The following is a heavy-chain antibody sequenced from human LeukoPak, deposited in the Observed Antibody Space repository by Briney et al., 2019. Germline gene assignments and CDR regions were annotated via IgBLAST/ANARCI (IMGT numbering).Heavy chain of an antibody. CDR2: INTDGSST. J-gene: IGHJ3*02. D-gene: IGHD5-12*01. V-gene: IGHV3-74*01. CDR1: GFTFSSYW. Sequence: GGSLRLSCAASGFTFSSYWMHWVRQAPGKGLVWVSRINTDGSSTSYADSVKGRFTISRDNAKNSLYLQMNSLRAEDTAVYYCASSWLDAFDIWGQGTMVTVSS. CDR3: ASSWLDAFDI.